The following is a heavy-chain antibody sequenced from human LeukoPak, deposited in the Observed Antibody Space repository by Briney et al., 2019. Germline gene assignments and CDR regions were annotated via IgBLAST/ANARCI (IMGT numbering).Heavy chain of an antibody. J-gene: IGHJ3*02. CDR3: DRSTVIPPQPDAFDI. Sequence: SETLSLTCTVSGDSITSGSYYWGWIRQPPGRGLEWIGSIYYSGNTYYNPSLKSRVTISVDTSNNEFSLRLTSVTAADTAVYARDRSTVIPPQPDAFDIWGQGTMVTVSS. V-gene: IGHV4-39*07. CDR2: IYYSGNT. D-gene: IGHD4-17*01. CDR1: GDSITSGSYY.